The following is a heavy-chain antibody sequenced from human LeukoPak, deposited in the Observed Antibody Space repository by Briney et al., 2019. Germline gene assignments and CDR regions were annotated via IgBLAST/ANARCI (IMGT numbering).Heavy chain of an antibody. CDR2: MSYSGGT. Sequence: SETLSLTCTVSGGSVRSDSHYWSWIRQPPGKGLEWIVYMSYSGGTNYNPSLKSRVTVSVDTSRNQFSLKLSSVTAAGTAVYYCARLYDWNYAFDIWGQGTMVTVSS. V-gene: IGHV4-61*01. CDR1: GGSVRSDSHY. D-gene: IGHD1-7*01. J-gene: IGHJ3*02. CDR3: ARLYDWNYAFDI.